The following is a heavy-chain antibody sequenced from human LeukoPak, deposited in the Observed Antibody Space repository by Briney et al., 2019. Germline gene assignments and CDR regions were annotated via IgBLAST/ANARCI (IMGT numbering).Heavy chain of an antibody. Sequence: GGSLRLSCAASGFAFSDAWMNWVRQAPGKGLEWVGRIKGKTAGGTIDYAAPVKGRFTISRDDSKNTVYLQMNSLRTEDTAVYYCCWYQPLYWGQGTLVTVSS. CDR1: GFAFSDAW. CDR3: CWYQPLY. D-gene: IGHD2-2*01. CDR2: IKGKTAGGTI. J-gene: IGHJ4*02. V-gene: IGHV3-15*01.